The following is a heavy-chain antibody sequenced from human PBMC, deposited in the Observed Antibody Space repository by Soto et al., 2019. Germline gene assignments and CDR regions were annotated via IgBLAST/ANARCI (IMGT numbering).Heavy chain of an antibody. Sequence: PGKGLEYVSAISSNGGSTYYADSVKGRFTISRDNSKNTLSLQMSSLRAEDTAVYYCVKYPMRYGIRPYRSDPSFQ. V-gene: IGHV3-64D*08. CDR3: VKYPMRYGIRPYRSDPSFQ. D-gene: IGHD1-1*01. J-gene: IGHJ1*01. CDR2: ISSNGGST.